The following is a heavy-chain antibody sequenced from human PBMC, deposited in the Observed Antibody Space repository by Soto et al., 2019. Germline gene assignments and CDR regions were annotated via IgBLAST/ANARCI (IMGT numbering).Heavy chain of an antibody. CDR1: GDSISTEGYY. CDR2: IYYSGLT. Sequence: SETRSLTCSVSGDSISTEGYYWSWIRQHPGKGLEWIGYIYYSGLTSYNPSLKSRVTISRATSKNQFYLKLSSVTAADTAVYYCARSRSYYVEDFQKWGQGTLVTVSS. J-gene: IGHJ1*01. V-gene: IGHV4-31*03. CDR3: ARSRSYYVEDFQK. D-gene: IGHD1-26*01.